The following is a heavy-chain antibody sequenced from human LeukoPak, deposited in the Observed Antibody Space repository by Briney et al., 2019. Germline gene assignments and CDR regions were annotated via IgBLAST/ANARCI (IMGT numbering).Heavy chain of an antibody. CDR2: IYYSGST. D-gene: IGHD2-2*01. V-gene: IGHV4-39*07. Sequence: PSETLSLTCTVSGGSISSSSYYWGWIRQPPGKGLEWIGSIYYSGSTYYNPSLKSRVTISVDTSKNQFSLKLSSVTAADTAVHYCASDTSQDKRRYQLGNAFDIWGQGTMVTVSS. CDR3: ASDTSQDKRRYQLGNAFDI. J-gene: IGHJ3*02. CDR1: GGSISSSSYY.